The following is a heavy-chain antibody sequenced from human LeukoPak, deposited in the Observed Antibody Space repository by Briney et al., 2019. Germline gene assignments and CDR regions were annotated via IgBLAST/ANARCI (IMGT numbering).Heavy chain of an antibody. J-gene: IGHJ4*02. CDR3: ARVGYDGTGYYSLGNY. CDR1: GFTFSSYS. Sequence: GGSLRLSCAASGFTFSSYSMKWVRQAPGKGLEWVSSITRSSIYIYYADSVKGRFTISRDNSKNSLYLQMNSLRAEDTAVYYCARVGYDGTGYYSLGNYWGQGTLVSVSS. CDR2: ITRSSIYI. D-gene: IGHD3-22*01. V-gene: IGHV3-21*01.